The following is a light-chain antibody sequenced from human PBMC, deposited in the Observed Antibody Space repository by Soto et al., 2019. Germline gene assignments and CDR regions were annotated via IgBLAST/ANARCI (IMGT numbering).Light chain of an antibody. Sequence: QSALTQPASVSGSPGQSITISCTGTSSDVGAYYSVSWYQHHPGKAPKLIIYDVTKRPSGVPDRFSGSKSGNTASLTISGLQTDDEADYYCCSYAGSYTLLFGGGTQLTVL. CDR2: DVT. V-gene: IGLV2-11*01. J-gene: IGLJ2*01. CDR3: CSYAGSYTLL. CDR1: SSDVGAYYS.